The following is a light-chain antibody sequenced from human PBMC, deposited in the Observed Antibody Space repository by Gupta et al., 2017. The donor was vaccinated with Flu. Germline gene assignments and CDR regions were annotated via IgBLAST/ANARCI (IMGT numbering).Light chain of an antibody. Sequence: DIQMTQSPSSLSASVGDRVTLTCRASLGSSGSLAWYQQKPGKVPKLLIYGTSTLHSGVPSRFSGSGSETNFTLTISSLQPEDVGTYYCQKENIAPLTFGHGTKVDIK. CDR1: LGSSGS. CDR3: QKENIAPLT. J-gene: IGKJ3*01. V-gene: IGKV1-27*01. CDR2: GTS.